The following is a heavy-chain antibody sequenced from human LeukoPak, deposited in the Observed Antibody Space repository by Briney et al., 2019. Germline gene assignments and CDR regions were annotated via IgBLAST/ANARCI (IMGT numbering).Heavy chain of an antibody. J-gene: IGHJ4*02. CDR2: INWNGGST. D-gene: IGHD2-15*01. V-gene: IGHV3-20*04. CDR1: GFTFDDYG. Sequence: PGGSLRLSCAASGFTFDDYGMSWVRQAPGKGLEWVSGINWNGGSTGYADSVKGRFTISRDNAKNSLYLQMNSLRAEDTGLYYCARDCSGGSCQVRDYWGQGTLVTVSS. CDR3: ARDCSGGSCQVRDY.